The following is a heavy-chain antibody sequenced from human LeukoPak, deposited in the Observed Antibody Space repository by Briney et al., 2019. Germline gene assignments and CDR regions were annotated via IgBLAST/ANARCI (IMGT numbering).Heavy chain of an antibody. CDR1: GFTFSSYA. V-gene: IGHV3-23*01. CDR3: AKLYDFWSGYYPV. CDR2: ISGSGGST. J-gene: IGHJ4*02. Sequence: GGSLRLSCAASGFTFSSYAMSWVRQAPGKGLEWVSAISGSGGSTYYADSVKGRFTISRDSSKNTLYLQMNSLRAEDTAVYYCAKLYDFWSGYYPVWGQGTLVTVSS. D-gene: IGHD3-3*01.